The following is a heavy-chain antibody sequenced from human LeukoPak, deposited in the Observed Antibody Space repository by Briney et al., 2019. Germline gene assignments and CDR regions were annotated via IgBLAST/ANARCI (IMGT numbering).Heavy chain of an antibody. J-gene: IGHJ5*02. CDR3: ARVIGIAARLKSLNWFDP. Sequence: SETLSLTCTVSGGSISSYYWSWIRQPPGKGLEWIGYIYYSGSTNYNPSLKSRVTISVDTSKNQFSLQLNSVTPEDTAVYYCARVIGIAARLKSLNWFDPWGQGTLVTVSS. V-gene: IGHV4-59*12. CDR1: GGSISSYY. CDR2: IYYSGST. D-gene: IGHD6-6*01.